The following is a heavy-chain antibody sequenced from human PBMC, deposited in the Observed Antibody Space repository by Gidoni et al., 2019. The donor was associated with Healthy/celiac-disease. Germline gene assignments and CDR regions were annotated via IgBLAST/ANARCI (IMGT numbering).Heavy chain of an antibody. CDR3: ARASSRDYYYMDV. CDR1: GGSISSSSYY. Sequence: QLQLQESGPGLVKPSETLSLTCTVSGGSISSSSYYWGWIRQPPGKGLEWIGSIYYSGSTYYNPSLKSRVTISVDTSKNQFSLKLSSVTAADTAVYYCARASSRDYYYMDVWGKGTTVTVSS. J-gene: IGHJ6*03. V-gene: IGHV4-39*01. CDR2: IYYSGST.